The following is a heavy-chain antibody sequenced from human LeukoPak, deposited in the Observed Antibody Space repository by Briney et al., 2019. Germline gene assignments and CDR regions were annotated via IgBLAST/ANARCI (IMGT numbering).Heavy chain of an antibody. CDR1: GFTFNNYA. V-gene: IGHV3-21*01. Sequence: GGSLRLSCAASGFTFNNYAMNWVRQAPGKGLEWVSFISSSSSYIHYADSVKGRFTISRDNAKNSLYLQMNSLRAEDTAVYYCAREDSYGDFDYWGQGTLVTVSS. J-gene: IGHJ4*02. CDR2: ISSSSSYI. CDR3: AREDSYGDFDY. D-gene: IGHD5-18*01.